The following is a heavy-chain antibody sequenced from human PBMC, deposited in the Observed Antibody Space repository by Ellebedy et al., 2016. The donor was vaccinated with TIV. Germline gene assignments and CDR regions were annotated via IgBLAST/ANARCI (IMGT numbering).Heavy chain of an antibody. J-gene: IGHJ6*02. Sequence: GGSLRLSCVASGFTFSSYSMNWVRQAPGKGLEWVSHISSSAITIYYADFVKGRFTISRDNAKNSLYLQMNSLRAEDTTVYYCARAMDVWGQGTTVTVSS. V-gene: IGHV3-48*04. CDR2: ISSSAITI. CDR3: ARAMDV. CDR1: GFTFSSYS.